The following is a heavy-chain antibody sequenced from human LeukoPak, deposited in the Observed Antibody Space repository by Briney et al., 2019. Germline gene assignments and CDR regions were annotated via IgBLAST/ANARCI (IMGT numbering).Heavy chain of an antibody. J-gene: IGHJ6*03. V-gene: IGHV3-48*01. CDR3: ARDSSWYGLYYMDV. CDR2: ISSSSSTI. Sequence: GGSLRLSCAASGFTFSSYSMNWVRQAPGKGLEWVSYISSSSSTIYYADSVKGRFTISRDNAKNSLYLQMNSLRAEDTAVYYCARDSSWYGLYYMDVWGEGTTVTVSS. D-gene: IGHD6-13*01. CDR1: GFTFSSYS.